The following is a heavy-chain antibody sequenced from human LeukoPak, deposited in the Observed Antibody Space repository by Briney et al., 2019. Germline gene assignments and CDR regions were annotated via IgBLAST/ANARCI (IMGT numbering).Heavy chain of an antibody. D-gene: IGHD6-13*01. CDR2: IYNIGST. J-gene: IGHJ4*02. CDR1: GGSISSYY. Sequence: SETLSLTCTVSGGSISSYYWSWIRQPPGKGLEWIGYIYNIGSTNYNPSLKSRVTMSVDTSKNQFSLNLKSVTPEDTAVYYCARNLIPEQLVLNFWGQGTLVTVSS. V-gene: IGHV4-59*01. CDR3: ARNLIPEQLVLNF.